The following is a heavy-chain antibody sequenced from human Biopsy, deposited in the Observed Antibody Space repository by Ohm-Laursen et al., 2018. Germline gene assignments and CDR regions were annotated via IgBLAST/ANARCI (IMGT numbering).Heavy chain of an antibody. V-gene: IGHV1-69*13. CDR3: VGGQRGPPIGDNIPGDAFDL. J-gene: IGHJ3*01. D-gene: IGHD1-1*01. CDR2: RIPYFNTI. CDR1: GVTFDTYA. Sequence: SVSVSCKSSGVTFDTYAFGWVRQAPGQGLEWMGGRIPYFNTIYYARNFQDRAVITADRSARTTDMQLSGLRPDDMAVYYCVGGQRGPPIGDNIPGDAFDLWGPGTMVTVSP.